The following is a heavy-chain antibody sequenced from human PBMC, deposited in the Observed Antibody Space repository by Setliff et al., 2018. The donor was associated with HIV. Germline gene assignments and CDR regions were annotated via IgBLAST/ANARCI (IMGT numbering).Heavy chain of an antibody. V-gene: IGHV4-34*01. CDR2: ISYSGST. J-gene: IGHJ5*02. Sequence: PSETLSLTCAVFGGSFSDFYWSWIRQPPGKGLEWIGEISYSGSTVYNPSLKSRVTMSVDASKNLVSLNLNSVTAADTAIYYCARGVARQAVIDRWFDTLGQGTPVTVSS. CDR1: GGSFSDFY. CDR3: ARGVARQAVIDRWFDT. D-gene: IGHD6-25*01.